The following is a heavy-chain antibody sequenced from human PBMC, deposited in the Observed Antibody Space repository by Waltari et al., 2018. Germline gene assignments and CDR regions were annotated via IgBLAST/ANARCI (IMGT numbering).Heavy chain of an antibody. CDR2: SNHSGST. Sequence: QVQLQQWGAGLLKPSETLSLTCAVYGGSFSGYYWSWIRQPPGKGLEWIGESNHSGSTNYNPSLKRRVTISVDTSKNQFSLKLSSVTAADTAVYYCARASHCSGGSCYSRLSNWFDPWGQGTLVTVSS. J-gene: IGHJ5*02. V-gene: IGHV4-34*01. CDR3: ARASHCSGGSCYSRLSNWFDP. CDR1: GGSFSGYY. D-gene: IGHD2-15*01.